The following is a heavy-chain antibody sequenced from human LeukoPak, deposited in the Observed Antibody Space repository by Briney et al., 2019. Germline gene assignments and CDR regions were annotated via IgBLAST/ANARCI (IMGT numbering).Heavy chain of an antibody. CDR2: IYYTGST. Sequence: PSETLSLTCTVSRDSMKSYYWSWLRQPPGKGLEWIGYIYYTGSTYYNPSLKSRVTISVDTSKNQFSLKLSSVTAADTAVYYCAREDYYDSSGYYYWGQGTLVTVSS. J-gene: IGHJ4*02. D-gene: IGHD3-22*01. V-gene: IGHV4-59*12. CDR3: AREDYYDSSGYYY. CDR1: RDSMKSYY.